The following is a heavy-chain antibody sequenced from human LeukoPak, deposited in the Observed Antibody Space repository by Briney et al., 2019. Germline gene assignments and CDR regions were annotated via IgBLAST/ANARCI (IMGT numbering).Heavy chain of an antibody. Sequence: PGRSLRLSCAASGFTFSSYAMHWVRQAPGKGLEWVAVISCDGSNKYYAGSVKGRFTISRDNSKNTLYLQMNSLRAEDTAVYYCARLFMESENYFDYWGQGTLVTVSS. J-gene: IGHJ4*02. CDR1: GFTFSSYA. CDR3: ARLFMESENYFDY. CDR2: ISCDGSNK. D-gene: IGHD3-3*01. V-gene: IGHV3-30-3*01.